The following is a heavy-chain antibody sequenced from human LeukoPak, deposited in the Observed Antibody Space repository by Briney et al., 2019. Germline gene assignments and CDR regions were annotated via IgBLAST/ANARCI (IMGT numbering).Heavy chain of an antibody. CDR3: AKGGPEASAGLSWFDP. D-gene: IGHD1-14*01. CDR2: TFYSGNA. V-gene: IGHV4-59*01. CDR1: GGSINFYY. Sequence: PSETLSLTCTVSGGSINFYYWHWMRQPPGKGLEWIGHTFYSGNAKYNPSLESRVTISVDRSKNQISLNPNSVTAADTAVYYCAKGGPEASAGLSWFDPWGQGTLVTVSS. J-gene: IGHJ5*02.